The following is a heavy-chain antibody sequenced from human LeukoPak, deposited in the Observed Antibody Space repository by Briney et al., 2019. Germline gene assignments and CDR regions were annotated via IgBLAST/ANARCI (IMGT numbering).Heavy chain of an antibody. D-gene: IGHD3-22*01. CDR3: ARSPSGTMIRFDP. CDR2: ISSSGSTI. CDR1: GFTCSDYY. Sequence: GGSLRLSCAAPGFTCSDYYMSWIRQAPGKGLEWVSYISSSGSTIYYADSVKGRFTISRDNAKNSLYLQMNSLRAEDTAVYYCARSPSGTMIRFDPWGQGTLVTVSS. V-gene: IGHV3-11*04. J-gene: IGHJ5*02.